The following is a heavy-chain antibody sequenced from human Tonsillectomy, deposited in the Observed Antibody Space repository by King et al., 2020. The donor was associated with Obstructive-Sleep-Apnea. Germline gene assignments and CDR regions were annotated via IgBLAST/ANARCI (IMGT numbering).Heavy chain of an antibody. CDR2: INHSGST. CDR3: AIQEYYYDSSGYYYRWFDP. J-gene: IGHJ5*02. Sequence: VQLPQWGAGLLKPSETLSLTCAVYGGSFSGYYWSWIRQPPGKGLEWIGEINHSGSTNYNPSLKSRVTISVDTSKNQFSLKLSSVTAADTAVYYCAIQEYYYDSSGYYYRWFDPWGQGTLVTVSS. CDR1: GGSFSGYY. D-gene: IGHD3-22*01. V-gene: IGHV4-34*01.